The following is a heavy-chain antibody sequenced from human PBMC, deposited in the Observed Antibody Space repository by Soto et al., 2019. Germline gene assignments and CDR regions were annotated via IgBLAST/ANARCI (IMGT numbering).Heavy chain of an antibody. V-gene: IGHV3-74*01. Sequence: PGGSLRLSCAASGFTMSTYSVTWVRQAPGKGLVWVSRINSDGSSTTYADSVRGRFTISRDNAKNTLSLQMRSLRGEDTAVYYCTRDPAPIGWFDYWGQGTLVTVSS. CDR1: GFTMSTYS. CDR2: INSDGSST. CDR3: TRDPAPIGWFDY. J-gene: IGHJ5*01.